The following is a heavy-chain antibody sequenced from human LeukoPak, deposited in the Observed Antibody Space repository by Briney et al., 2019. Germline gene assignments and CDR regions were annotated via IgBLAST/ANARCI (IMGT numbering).Heavy chain of an antibody. CDR2: IIPIFGTA. Sequence: ASVKVSCKASGGTFSSYAISWVRQAPGQGLEWMGGIIPIFGTANYAQKFQGRVTITADESTSTAYMELSSLRSEDTAVYYCARGLGFCSGVNCYGVGSSDYWGQGTLVTVSS. CDR1: GGTFSSYA. V-gene: IGHV1-69*13. D-gene: IGHD2-15*01. CDR3: ARGLGFCSGVNCYGVGSSDY. J-gene: IGHJ4*02.